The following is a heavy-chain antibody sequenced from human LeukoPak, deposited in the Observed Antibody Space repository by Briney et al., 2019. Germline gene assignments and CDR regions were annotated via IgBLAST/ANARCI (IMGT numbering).Heavy chain of an antibody. CDR3: GKEGGA. CDR2: IGGRGGST. CDR1: GFRFSDFT. V-gene: IGHV3-23*01. D-gene: IGHD3-16*01. Sequence: QPGGSLRLSCSASGFRFSDFTMTWVRQAPGKGPEWVSAIGGRGGSTYYADSVGGRFSISRDNSKDMVYLQMNSLKVGDTATYYCGKEGGAWGQGTKVTVSS. J-gene: IGHJ5*02.